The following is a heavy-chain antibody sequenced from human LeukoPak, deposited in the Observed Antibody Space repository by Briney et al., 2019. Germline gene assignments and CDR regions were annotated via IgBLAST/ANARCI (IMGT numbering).Heavy chain of an antibody. CDR3: ARGLYSNYDYYYYYMDV. V-gene: IGHV4-39*07. J-gene: IGHJ6*03. D-gene: IGHD4-11*01. CDR1: GGSISSSSYY. Sequence: SETLSLTCTVSGGSISSSSYYWGWIRQPPGKGLEWIGSIYYSGSTYYNPSLKSRVTISVDTSKNQFSLKLSSVTAADTAVYYCARGLYSNYDYYYYYMDVWGKGTTVTVSS. CDR2: IYYSGST.